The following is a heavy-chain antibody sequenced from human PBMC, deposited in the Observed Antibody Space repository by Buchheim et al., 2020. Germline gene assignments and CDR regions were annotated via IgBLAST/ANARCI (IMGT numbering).Heavy chain of an antibody. CDR1: GFTFSSYG. D-gene: IGHD3-22*01. V-gene: IGHV3-30*03. CDR3: ARCVGNYYDSSGYDY. Sequence: QVQLVESGGGVVQPGRSLRLSCAASGFTFSSYGMHWVRQAPGMGLEWVAVISYDGSNKYYADSVKGRFTISRDNSKNTLHLQMNSLRAEDTAVYYCARCVGNYYDSSGYDYWGQGTL. J-gene: IGHJ4*02. CDR2: ISYDGSNK.